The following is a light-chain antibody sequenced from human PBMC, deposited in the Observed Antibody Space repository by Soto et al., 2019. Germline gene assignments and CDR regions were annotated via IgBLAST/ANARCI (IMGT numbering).Light chain of an antibody. Sequence: DIQMTQSPSSVSASVGDRVTITCRASQGINGWLAWYQQKSGKAPKLLIYAASTLQSGVPSRFSGSESGTDFTLTISRLEPEDFAVFYCQQYGSSPGTFGQGTKVDIK. CDR3: QQYGSSPGT. CDR1: QGINGW. V-gene: IGKV1-12*01. J-gene: IGKJ1*01. CDR2: AAS.